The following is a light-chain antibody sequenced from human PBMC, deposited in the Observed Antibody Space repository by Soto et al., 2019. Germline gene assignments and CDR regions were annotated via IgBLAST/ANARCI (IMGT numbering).Light chain of an antibody. CDR3: QQYGSSPRT. CDR2: GAS. J-gene: IGKJ1*01. V-gene: IGKV3-20*01. CDR1: QSISDT. Sequence: EIVMTQSPATLSVSPGGRATLSCRASQSISDTLAWYQQKPGQAPRLLIHGASNRASGIPDRFSGSGSGTDFTLTISRLEPEDFAVYYCQQYGSSPRTFGQGTKVDIK.